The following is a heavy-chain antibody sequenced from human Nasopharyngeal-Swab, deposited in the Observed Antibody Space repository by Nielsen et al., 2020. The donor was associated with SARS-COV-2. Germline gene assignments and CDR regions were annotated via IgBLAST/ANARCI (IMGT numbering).Heavy chain of an antibody. CDR2: ISSSSSYI. CDR1: GFTFSSYW. Sequence: GESLKISCAASGFTFSSYWMHWVRQAPGKGLEWVSSISSSSSYIYYADSVKGRFTISRDNAKNSLYLQMNSLRAEDTAVYYCARQTTVTNYFDYWGQGTLVTVSS. CDR3: ARQTTVTNYFDY. V-gene: IGHV3-21*01. J-gene: IGHJ4*02. D-gene: IGHD4-17*01.